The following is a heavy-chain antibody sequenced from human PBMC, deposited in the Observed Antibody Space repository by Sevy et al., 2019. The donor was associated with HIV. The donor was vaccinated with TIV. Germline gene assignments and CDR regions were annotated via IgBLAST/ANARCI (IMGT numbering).Heavy chain of an antibody. CDR3: ARPYGSGSWEAFDI. V-gene: IGHV3-21*01. Sequence: GGSLRLSCAASGFTFSTYTINWVRQAPGKGLQWVSSISSSSNYIYYADSVKGRFTISRDNAKNSLYIQMNSRRAEATAEYYGARPYGSGSWEAFDIWGQGTMVTVSS. J-gene: IGHJ3*02. CDR1: GFTFSTYT. D-gene: IGHD3-10*01. CDR2: ISSSSNYI.